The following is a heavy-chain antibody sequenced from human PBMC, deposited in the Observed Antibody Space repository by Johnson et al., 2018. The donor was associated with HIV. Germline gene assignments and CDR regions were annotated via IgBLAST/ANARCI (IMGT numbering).Heavy chain of an antibody. J-gene: IGHJ3*02. V-gene: IGHV3-20*04. CDR1: GFTFDDYG. D-gene: IGHD3-22*01. CDR3: AAYYDSSGYPRFGDAFDI. CDR2: INWNGGNT. Sequence: VQLVESGGGVVRPGGSLRLSCAASGFTFDDYGMSWVRQAPGKGLEWVSGINWNGGNTGYADYVKGRFTISRDNAKNSLYLKMNSLSAEDTALYYCAAYYDSSGYPRFGDAFDIWGQGTMVTVSS.